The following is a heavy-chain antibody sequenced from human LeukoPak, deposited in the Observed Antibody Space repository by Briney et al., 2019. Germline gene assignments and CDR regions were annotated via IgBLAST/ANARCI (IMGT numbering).Heavy chain of an antibody. Sequence: PSETLSLTCTVSGGSISSGDYYWSWIRQPPGKGLEWIGYIYYSGSTYYNPSLKSRVTISVDTSKNQFSLKLSSVTAADTAVYYCARDLGLRRSDYWGQGTLVTVSS. V-gene: IGHV4-30-4*08. J-gene: IGHJ4*02. CDR3: ARDLGLRRSDY. D-gene: IGHD5-12*01. CDR1: GGSISSGDYY. CDR2: IYYSGST.